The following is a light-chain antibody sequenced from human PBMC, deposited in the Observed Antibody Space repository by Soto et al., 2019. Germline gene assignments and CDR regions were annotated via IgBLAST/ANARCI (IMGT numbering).Light chain of an antibody. V-gene: IGKV3-20*01. CDR2: GAS. CDR3: QQYGSSPLT. CDR1: QSVSSSY. Sequence: EIVLTQSPGTLSLSPGERATLSCRASQSVSSSYLAWYQQKPGQAPRLLIYGASTRETGIPDRFSGSGSGHEFTFTISRLESEDFEVYFCQQYGSSPLTFGGGTKVEIK. J-gene: IGKJ4*01.